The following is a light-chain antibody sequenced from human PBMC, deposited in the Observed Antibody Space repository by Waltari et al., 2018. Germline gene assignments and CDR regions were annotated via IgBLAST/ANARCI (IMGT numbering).Light chain of an antibody. CDR1: PRIDKF. CDR2: AAS. Sequence: DIQMTQSPSSLSASVGDRVTITCRPSPRIDKFLNWYQKKPGKAPDLLIYAASTLQTGVPSRFSGSGSGTDFTLTITSLHPEDFATYYCQPTYTSLAWTFGQGTKVEIK. CDR3: QPTYTSLAWT. V-gene: IGKV1-39*01. J-gene: IGKJ1*01.